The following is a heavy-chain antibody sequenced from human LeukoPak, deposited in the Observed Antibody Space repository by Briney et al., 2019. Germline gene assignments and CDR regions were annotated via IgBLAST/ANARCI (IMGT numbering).Heavy chain of an antibody. V-gene: IGHV3-21*01. CDR1: GFTFSTYT. CDR2: TSTSNYI. D-gene: IGHD3-16*01. J-gene: IGHJ4*02. CDR3: ATTPVGGPTSRSLDY. Sequence: PGGSLRLSCAASGFTFSTYTMNWVRQAPGKGLEWVSYTSTSNYIYYADSVKGRFTISRDNAVNSLSLQMNSLRAEDTAIYYCATTPVGGPTSRSLDYWGQGTLVTVSS.